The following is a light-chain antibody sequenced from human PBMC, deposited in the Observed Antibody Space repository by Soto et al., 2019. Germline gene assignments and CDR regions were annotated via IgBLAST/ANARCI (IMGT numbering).Light chain of an antibody. CDR3: QQYGTSPLT. V-gene: IGKV3-20*01. CDR2: AAS. Sequence: EIVMTQSPATLSVSPGERATLSCRASQSVSRHLAWYQQTRGQAPRLLIYAASSRAVGIPDRFSGSWSGTDFTLTISRLEPEDFAVYYCQQYGTSPLTFGQGTRLEIK. CDR1: QSVSRH. J-gene: IGKJ5*01.